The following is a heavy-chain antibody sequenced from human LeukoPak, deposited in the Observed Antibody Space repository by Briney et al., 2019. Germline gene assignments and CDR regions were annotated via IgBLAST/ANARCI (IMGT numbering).Heavy chain of an antibody. CDR2: IWPGDSDT. J-gene: IGHJ4*02. CDR3: ARQRGPLAGTPDY. Sequence: GESLQISCKASGYSFISYWIGWVRHMPGKGLEWMGIIWPGDSDTTYSPSFQGRVTISVDKSITTAYLQWTSLKASDTAMYYCARQRGPLAGTPDYWGQGTLVTVSS. V-gene: IGHV5-51*01. CDR1: GYSFISYW. D-gene: IGHD6-19*01.